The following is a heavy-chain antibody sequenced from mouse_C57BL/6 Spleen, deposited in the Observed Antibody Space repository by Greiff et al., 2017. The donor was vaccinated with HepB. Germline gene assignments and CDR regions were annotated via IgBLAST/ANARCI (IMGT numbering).Heavy chain of an antibody. J-gene: IGHJ3*01. V-gene: IGHV1-80*01. CDR2: IYPGDGDT. Sequence: VKLVESGAELVKPGASVKISCKASGYAFSSYWMNWVKQRPGKGLEWIGQIYPGDGDTNYNGKFKGKATLTADKSSSTAYMQLSSLTSEDSAVYFCARSYDGYYAWFAYWGQGTLVTVSA. CDR3: ARSYDGYYAWFAY. D-gene: IGHD2-3*01. CDR1: GYAFSSYW.